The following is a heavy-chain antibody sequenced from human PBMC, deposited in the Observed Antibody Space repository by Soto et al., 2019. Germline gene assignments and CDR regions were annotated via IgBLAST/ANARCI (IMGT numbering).Heavy chain of an antibody. Sequence: KTSETLSLTCTVSGGSISSTFYYWVWIRQPPGKGLEWIGSIYYSGSTSYNPSHNPSLKSRLTMSVDTSNNQFSLKLSSGTAADSAVYYCARVVDTVSLGMDVWGQGTTVTVSS. CDR1: GGSISSTFYY. CDR3: ARVVDTVSLGMDV. J-gene: IGHJ6*02. V-gene: IGHV4-39*01. CDR2: IYYSGST. D-gene: IGHD5-18*01.